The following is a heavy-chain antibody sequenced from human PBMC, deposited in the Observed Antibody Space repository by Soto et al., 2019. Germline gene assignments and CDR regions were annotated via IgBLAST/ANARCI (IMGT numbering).Heavy chain of an antibody. D-gene: IGHD2-15*01. Sequence: SETLSLTCAVYGGSFSGYYWSWIRQPPGKGLEWIGEINHSGSTNYNPSLKSRVTISVDTSKNQFSLKLSSVTAADTAVYYCAATQRISGRAYWGQGTLVTVSS. J-gene: IGHJ4*02. CDR1: GGSFSGYY. CDR2: INHSGST. V-gene: IGHV4-34*01. CDR3: AATQRISGRAY.